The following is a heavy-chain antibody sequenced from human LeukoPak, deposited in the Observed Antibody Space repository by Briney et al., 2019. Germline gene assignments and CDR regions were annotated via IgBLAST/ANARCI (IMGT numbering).Heavy chain of an antibody. V-gene: IGHV4-61*01. CDR2: ISYTGTT. CDR3: ARTGRGSSSSFDC. D-gene: IGHD6-13*01. CDR1: GGSVSSGSYY. Sequence: SETLSLTCTVSGGSVSSGSYYWSWIRQPPGKRLEWIGYISYTGTTNYNPSLRSRVTISVDMSKNQIFLKLNSVTAADTAVYYCARTGRGSSSSFDCWGQGTLVTVSS. J-gene: IGHJ4*02.